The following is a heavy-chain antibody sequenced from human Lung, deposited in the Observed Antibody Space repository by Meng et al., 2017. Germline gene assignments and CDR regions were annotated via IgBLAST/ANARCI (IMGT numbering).Heavy chain of an antibody. J-gene: IGHJ2*01. Sequence: QRQESGPEPLTPSQTLSLTSPGAAGYISSSNYYWSGIRQPPGKGLEWSGHIYNSGNTYYNPSLKSRITISVDTSKNQFSLKLSSVTAADTAVYYCARGQKDYFDLWGHGTLVTVSS. V-gene: IGHV4-30-4*01. D-gene: IGHD2-15*01. CDR1: AGYISSSNYY. CDR3: ARGQKDYFDL. CDR2: IYNSGNT.